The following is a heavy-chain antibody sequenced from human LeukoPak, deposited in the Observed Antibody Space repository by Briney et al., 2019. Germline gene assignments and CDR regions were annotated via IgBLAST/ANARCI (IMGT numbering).Heavy chain of an antibody. D-gene: IGHD3-3*01. CDR2: ISSSSTYI. J-gene: IGHJ4*02. CDR3: AKDPAGGHYDFWTGFYRFES. Sequence: GGSLRLSCAASGFTFSTSNMNWVRQAPGKGLEWVSSISSSSTYIYYVDSAKGRFTISRDNAKNALYLQMNSLRAEDTAVYYCAKDPAGGHYDFWTGFYRFESWDQGTLVTVSS. CDR1: GFTFSTSN. V-gene: IGHV3-21*01.